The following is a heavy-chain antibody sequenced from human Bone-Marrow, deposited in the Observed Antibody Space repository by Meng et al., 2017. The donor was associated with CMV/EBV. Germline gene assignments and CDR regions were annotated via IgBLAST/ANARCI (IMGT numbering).Heavy chain of an antibody. D-gene: IGHD1-1*01. CDR1: GYMFSHFG. CDR3: ARDGDWNRDY. J-gene: IGHJ4*02. CDR2: TSAYNTDT. V-gene: IGHV1-18*01. Sequence: ASVKVSCKASGYMFSHFGIAWVRQAPGQGLEWIGWTSAYNTDTNYAPSLQGRVTVTADTSTNTAYMELRSLRFDDTAVDYCARDGDWNRDYWGQGTLVTVSS.